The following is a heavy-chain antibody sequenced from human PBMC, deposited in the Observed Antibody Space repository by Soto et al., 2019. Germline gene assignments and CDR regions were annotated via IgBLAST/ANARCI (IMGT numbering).Heavy chain of an antibody. V-gene: IGHV4-59*01. Sequence: QVQLQESGPGLVKPSETLSLTCTVSGGSISSYYWSWIRQPPGKGLEWIGYIYYSGSTNYNPSLKSRVTISVDTSKNQFSLKLSSVTAADTAVYYCARDRPPIAARGNNDYYYYGMDVWGQGTTVTVSS. D-gene: IGHD6-6*01. CDR2: IYYSGST. J-gene: IGHJ6*02. CDR3: ARDRPPIAARGNNDYYYYGMDV. CDR1: GGSISSYY.